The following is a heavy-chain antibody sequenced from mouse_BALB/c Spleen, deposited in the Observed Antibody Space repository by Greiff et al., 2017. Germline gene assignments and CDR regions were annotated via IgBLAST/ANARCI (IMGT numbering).Heavy chain of an antibody. CDR3: ARAGAYYGNYDWFAY. Sequence: EVKLVESGGGLVKPGGSLKLSCAASGFTFSSYAMSWVRQSPEKRLEWVAEISSGGSYTYYPDTVTGRFTISRDNAKNTLYLEMSSLRSEDTAMYYCARAGAYYGNYDWFAYWGQGTLVTVSA. J-gene: IGHJ3*01. D-gene: IGHD2-10*01. CDR2: ISSGGSYT. V-gene: IGHV5-9-4*01. CDR1: GFTFSSYA.